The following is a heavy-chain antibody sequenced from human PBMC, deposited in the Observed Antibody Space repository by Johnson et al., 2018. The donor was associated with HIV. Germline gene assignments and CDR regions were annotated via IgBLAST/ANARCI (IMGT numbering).Heavy chain of an antibody. J-gene: IGHJ3*02. CDR1: GFTFSSYG. D-gene: IGHD5-18*01. Sequence: QVQLVESGGGVVQPGGSLRLSCAASGFTFSSYGMHWFRQAPGKGLEWVAFIRYDGSNKYYADSVKGRFTISRDNSKNTLYLQMNSLRIEDTAVYYCASVDTAMVDTFDIWGQGTMVTVSS. CDR3: ASVDTAMVDTFDI. CDR2: IRYDGSNK. V-gene: IGHV3-30*02.